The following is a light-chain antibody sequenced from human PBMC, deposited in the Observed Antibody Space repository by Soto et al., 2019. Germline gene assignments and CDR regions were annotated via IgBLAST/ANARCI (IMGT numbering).Light chain of an antibody. CDR2: AVN. CDR3: CSYAGSYTWV. Sequence: QSALTQPRSVSGSPGQSVPISCTGTSSDVGDYNYVSWYQQHPGKAPKLLIYAVNMRPSVVPDRFSGSKSGNTASLTISGLQAEDEADYSCCSYAGSYTWVFGGGTQLTVL. CDR1: SSDVGDYNY. J-gene: IGLJ3*02. V-gene: IGLV2-11*01.